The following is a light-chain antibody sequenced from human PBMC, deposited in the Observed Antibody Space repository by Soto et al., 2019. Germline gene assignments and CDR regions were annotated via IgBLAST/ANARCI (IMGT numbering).Light chain of an antibody. CDR2: EVT. J-gene: IGLJ2*01. V-gene: IGLV2-8*01. Sequence: QSALTQPPSASGSPGQSVTISCTGTSSDVGGYDCVSWYQQHPGKAPKLVIYEVTRRPSGVPDRFSGSKSGNTASLTVSGLQADDEAVYSYSSYAGCTIFGGGTKLTVL. CDR1: SSDVGGYDC. CDR3: SSYAGCTI.